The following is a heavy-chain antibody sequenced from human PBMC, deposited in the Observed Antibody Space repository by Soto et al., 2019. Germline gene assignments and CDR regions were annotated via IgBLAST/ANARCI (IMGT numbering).Heavy chain of an antibody. D-gene: IGHD3-3*01. CDR2: IYYSGST. CDR1: GDSISSSSYY. J-gene: IGHJ5*02. V-gene: IGHV4-39*01. Sequence: SETLSLTCTVSGDSISSSSYYWDWIRQPPGKGLEWIGSIYYSGSTYYNPSLKSRVTISVDTSKNQFSLKLSSVTAADTAVYYCARQSPRSTSGVVIIPDFFDPGGQGTLLTVSS. CDR3: ARQSPRSTSGVVIIPDFFDP.